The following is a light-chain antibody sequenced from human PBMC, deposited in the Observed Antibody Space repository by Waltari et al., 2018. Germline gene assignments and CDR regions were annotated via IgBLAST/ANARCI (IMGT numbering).Light chain of an antibody. CDR1: QMVIGSS. J-gene: IGKJ4*01. CDR3: QHYYNSPVS. CDR2: DAS. Sequence: EIVLTQSPGTLSLSPGERATLSCWASQMVIGSSLAWYQQKPGQAPRILIYDASSRVTGIPDRFSGRGSGTNFTLTISRLEPEDFAVYYCQHYYNSPVSFGGGTRVEIK. V-gene: IGKV3-20*01.